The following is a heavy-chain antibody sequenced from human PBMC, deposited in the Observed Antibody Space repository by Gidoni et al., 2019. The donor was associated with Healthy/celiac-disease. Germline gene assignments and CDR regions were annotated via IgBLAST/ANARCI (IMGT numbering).Heavy chain of an antibody. Sequence: EVQLLESGGGLVQPGGSVRLSCAASGFPFSSYAMSRVRQAPGKGLEWVSAISGSGGSTYYADSVKGRFTISRDNSKNTLYLQMNSLRAEDTAVYYCAKEDIAARVGFDPWGQGTLVTVSS. J-gene: IGHJ5*02. CDR1: GFPFSSYA. CDR2: ISGSGGST. CDR3: AKEDIAARVGFDP. D-gene: IGHD6-6*01. V-gene: IGHV3-23*01.